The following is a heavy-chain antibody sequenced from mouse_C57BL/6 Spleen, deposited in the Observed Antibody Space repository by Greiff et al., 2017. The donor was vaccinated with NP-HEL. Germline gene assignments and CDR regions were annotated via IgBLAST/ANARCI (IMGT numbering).Heavy chain of an antibody. CDR1: GYTFTSYW. D-gene: IGHD1-1*01. Sequence: QVQLQQPGTELVKPGASVKLSCKASGYTFTSYWMHWVKQRPGQGLEWIGNINPSNGGTNYNEKFKSKATLTVDKSSSTAYMQLSSLTSEDSAVYYCARFDGSSYFWYFDVWGTGTTVTVSS. J-gene: IGHJ1*03. V-gene: IGHV1-53*01. CDR3: ARFDGSSYFWYFDV. CDR2: INPSNGGT.